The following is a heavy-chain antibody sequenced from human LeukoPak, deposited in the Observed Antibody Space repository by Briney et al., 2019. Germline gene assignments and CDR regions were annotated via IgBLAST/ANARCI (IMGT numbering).Heavy chain of an antibody. J-gene: IGHJ4*02. CDR2: IYPRDGSI. CDR3: AGDQEGFDY. Sequence: ASVKVSCKASGYTFTSNYIHWVRQAPGQGLEWMGMIYPRDGSISYAQKFQGRVTVTRDTSTSTVHMELSGLRSEDTAVYYCAGDQEGFDYWGQGTLVTVSS. V-gene: IGHV1-46*01. CDR1: GYTFTSNY.